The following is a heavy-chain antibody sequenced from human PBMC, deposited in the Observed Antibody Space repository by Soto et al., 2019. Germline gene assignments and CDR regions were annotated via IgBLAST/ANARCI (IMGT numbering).Heavy chain of an antibody. V-gene: IGHV1-18*01. CDR2: ISAYNGDT. CDR1: GYTFSSYG. D-gene: IGHD3-16*02. J-gene: IGHJ4*02. Sequence: QVQLVQSGAEVKKPGASVKVSCKASGYTFSSYGFSWLRQAPGQRLEWMGWISAYNGDTKYAQRFQDRVTLTTETSTNTAYMELRSLRSDDTAVYYCAREGMLTFGGYIVYWGQGTRVIVSS. CDR3: AREGMLTFGGYIVY.